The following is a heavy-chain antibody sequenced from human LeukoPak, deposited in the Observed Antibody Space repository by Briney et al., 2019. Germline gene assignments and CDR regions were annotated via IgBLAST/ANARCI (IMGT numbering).Heavy chain of an antibody. D-gene: IGHD5-12*01. J-gene: IGHJ4*02. CDR3: AREGVVANDY. CDR2: IYSGGNT. CDR1: GFTVSSNY. Sequence: PGGSLRLSCAVSGFTVSSNYMSWVRQAPGKGLEWVSVIYSGGNTYYADSVKGRFTISRDNSKNTLYLQMNSLRAEDTAVYYCAREGVVANDYWGQGTLVTVSS. V-gene: IGHV3-53*01.